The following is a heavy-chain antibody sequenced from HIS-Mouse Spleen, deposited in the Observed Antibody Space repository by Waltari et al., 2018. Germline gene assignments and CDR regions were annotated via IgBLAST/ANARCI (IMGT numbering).Heavy chain of an antibody. CDR3: ARGALRGSYYWGEYFQH. D-gene: IGHD1-26*01. CDR2: INHSGST. Sequence: QVQLQQWGAGLLNPSETLSLTCAVYGGSFSGYYWTWIRQPPGKGLEWIGEINHSGSTNYNPSLKSRVTISVDTSKNQFSLKLSSVTAADTAVYYCARGALRGSYYWGEYFQHWGQGTLVTVSS. J-gene: IGHJ1*01. CDR1: GGSFSGYY. V-gene: IGHV4-34*01.